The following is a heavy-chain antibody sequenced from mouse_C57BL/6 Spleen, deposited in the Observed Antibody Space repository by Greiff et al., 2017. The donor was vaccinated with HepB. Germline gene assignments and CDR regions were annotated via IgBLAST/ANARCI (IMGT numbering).Heavy chain of an antibody. J-gene: IGHJ1*03. Sequence: QVQLQQPGAELVRPGSSVKLSCKASGYTFTSYWMHWVKQRPIQGLEWIGNIDPSDSETHYNQKFKDKATLTVDKSSSTAYMQLSSLTSEDSAVYFCARRGPYWYFDVWGTGTTVTVSS. CDR2: IDPSDSET. CDR3: ARRGPYWYFDV. CDR1: GYTFTSYW. V-gene: IGHV1-52*01.